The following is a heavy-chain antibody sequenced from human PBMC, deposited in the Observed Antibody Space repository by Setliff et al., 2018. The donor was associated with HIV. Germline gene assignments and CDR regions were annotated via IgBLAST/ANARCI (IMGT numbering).Heavy chain of an antibody. CDR2: IGAVGTPT. J-gene: IGHJ3*02. V-gene: IGHV3-23*01. CDR3: VKVFAFGVDAFDI. D-gene: IGHD3-10*01. Sequence: WGSLRLSCAASGFTFSTYAMGWVRQAAGKGLEWVSTIGAVGTPTHYAESVKGRFTISKDNSKDTLYLQMSSLRDEDTAVYYCVKVFAFGVDAFDIWGQGTVVTVSS. CDR1: GFTFSTYA.